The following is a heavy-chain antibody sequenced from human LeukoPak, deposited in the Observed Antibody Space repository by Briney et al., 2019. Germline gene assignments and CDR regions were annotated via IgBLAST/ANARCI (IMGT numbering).Heavy chain of an antibody. CDR3: ASRKLGNDY. V-gene: IGHV4-59*01. CDR1: GGSISSYY. J-gene: IGHJ4*01. Sequence: SETLSLTCTVSGGSISSYYWSWIRQPPGKGLEWIGNIYYSGSTTHNPSLKSRVTMSVDTSKNQFSLKLNSVTAADTAVYYCASRKLGNDYWGQGTLVTVSS. CDR2: IYYSGST. D-gene: IGHD7-27*01.